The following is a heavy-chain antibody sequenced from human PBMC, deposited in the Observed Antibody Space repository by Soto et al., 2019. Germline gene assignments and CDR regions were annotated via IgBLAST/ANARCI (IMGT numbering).Heavy chain of an antibody. D-gene: IGHD1-26*01. CDR1: GYTFTSYA. CDR2: INAGNGNT. V-gene: IGHV1-3*05. Sequence: QVQLVQSGAEEKKPGASVKVSCKASGYTFTSYAMHWVRQAPGQRLEWMGWINAGNGNTKYSQKFQGRVTITRDTSASTAYMALSSLRSEDTAVYYCARETAGSYFDYWGQGTLVTVSS. CDR3: ARETAGSYFDY. J-gene: IGHJ4*02.